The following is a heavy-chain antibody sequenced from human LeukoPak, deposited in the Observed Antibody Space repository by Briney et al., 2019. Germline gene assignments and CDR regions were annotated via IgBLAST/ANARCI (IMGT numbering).Heavy chain of an antibody. J-gene: IGHJ4*02. CDR3: ARGITFGGVYYFDY. CDR1: GGSFSGYY. D-gene: IGHD3-16*01. CDR2: INHNGNT. V-gene: IGHV4-34*01. Sequence: SETLSLTCAVYGGSFSGYYWSWIRQPPGKGLEWIGEINHNGNTNYNPSLKRRGTISVETSKYQFSLSLSSVAAADTAVYYCARGITFGGVYYFDYWGQGTLVTVSS.